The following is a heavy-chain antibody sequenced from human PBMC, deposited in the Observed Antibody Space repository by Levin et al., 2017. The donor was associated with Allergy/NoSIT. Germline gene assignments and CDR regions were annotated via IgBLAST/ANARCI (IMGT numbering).Heavy chain of an antibody. J-gene: IGHJ3*02. CDR3: AAGSSSSDDAFDI. CDR2: IYYSGST. CDR1: GGSISSSY. Sequence: SQTLSLPCTVSGGSISSSYWSWIRQPPGKGLEWIGYIYYSGSTNYNPSLKSRVTISVDTSKNQFSLKLSSVTAADTAVYYCAAGSSSSDDAFDIWGQGTMVTVSS. V-gene: IGHV4-59*01. D-gene: IGHD6-13*01.